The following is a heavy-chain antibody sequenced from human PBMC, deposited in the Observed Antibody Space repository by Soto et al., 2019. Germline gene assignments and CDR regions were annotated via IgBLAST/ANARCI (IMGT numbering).Heavy chain of an antibody. V-gene: IGHV3-23*01. Sequence: EVQLLESGGGLLQPGGSLRLSCSASGFTFNNYAMAWVRQAPGEGLEWVSGISGSGATPYYADSVKGRFTISRDNSKNTLFLQMNSLSAEDTAVYSCAKAGYCTGVSCYFYYFDSWGQGTLVTVSS. J-gene: IGHJ4*02. D-gene: IGHD2-15*01. CDR2: ISGSGATP. CDR1: GFTFNNYA. CDR3: AKAGYCTGVSCYFYYFDS.